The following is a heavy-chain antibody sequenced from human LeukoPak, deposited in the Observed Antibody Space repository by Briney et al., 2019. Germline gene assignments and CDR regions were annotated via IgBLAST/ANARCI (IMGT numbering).Heavy chain of an antibody. J-gene: IGHJ4*02. CDR2: INPSGGST. V-gene: IGHV1-46*01. CDR3: ARDYSSGWPSDY. Sequence: SVKVSCKASGYTFTSYYMHWVRQAPGQGLEWMGIINPSGGSTSYAQKFQGRVTMTRDTSTSTVYMELSSLSTEDTALFYCARDYSSGWPSDYWGQGTLVTVSS. CDR1: GYTFTSYY. D-gene: IGHD6-19*01.